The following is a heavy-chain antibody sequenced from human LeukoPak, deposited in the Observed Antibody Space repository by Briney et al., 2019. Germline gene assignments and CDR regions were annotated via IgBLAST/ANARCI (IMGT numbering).Heavy chain of an antibody. V-gene: IGHV1-24*01. J-gene: IGHJ1*01. D-gene: IGHD4-17*01. CDR1: GYTLTELS. CDR3: ATVVRDGDYGYFQH. Sequence: ASVKVSCKVSGYTLTELSMHWVRQAPGKGLEWMGGFDPEDGETIYAQKFQGRVTTTEDTSTDTAYMELSSLRSEDTAVYYCATVVRDGDYGYFQHWGQGTLVTVSS. CDR2: FDPEDGET.